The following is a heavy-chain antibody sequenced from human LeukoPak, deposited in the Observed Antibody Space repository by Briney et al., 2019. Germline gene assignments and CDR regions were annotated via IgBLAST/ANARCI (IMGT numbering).Heavy chain of an antibody. CDR3: ARGETTVTYFDY. CDR1: GYTFTGYY. D-gene: IGHD4-17*01. J-gene: IGHJ4*02. V-gene: IGHV1-2*02. CDR2: INPNSGGT. Sequence: GASVKVSCKASGYTFTGYYIHWVRQAPGQGLEWMAWINPNSGGTNYAQKFQGRVTMTRDTSISTAYMELSRLRSDDTAVYYCARGETTVTYFDYWGQGTPVTVSS.